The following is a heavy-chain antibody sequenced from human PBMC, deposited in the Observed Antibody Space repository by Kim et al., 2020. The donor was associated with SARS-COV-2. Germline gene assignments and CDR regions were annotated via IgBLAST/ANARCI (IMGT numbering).Heavy chain of an antibody. CDR3: AKDLVVQGVMPNAGYYYYMDV. CDR1: GFTFHDYA. V-gene: IGHV3-43*02. J-gene: IGHJ6*03. Sequence: GGSLRLSCAASGFTFHDYAMHWVRQVPGKGLEWVSLISGDGGSTYYADSVKGRFTISRDISKNSLYLQMKSLRTEDTALYYCAKDLVVQGVMPNAGYYYYMDVWGKGTTVTVSS. CDR2: ISGDGGST. D-gene: IGHD3-10*01.